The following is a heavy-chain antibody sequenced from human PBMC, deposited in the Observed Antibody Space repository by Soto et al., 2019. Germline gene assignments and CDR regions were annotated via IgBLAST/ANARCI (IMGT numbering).Heavy chain of an antibody. V-gene: IGHV4-34*01. Sequence: SATLSLTCAVSGGSFSGYYWSWIRQPPGKGLEWIGEINHSGSTNYNPSLKSRVTISVDTSKNQFSLKLSSVTAADTAVYYCARAEYCSGGSCYSFDYWGQGTLVTVSS. D-gene: IGHD2-15*01. J-gene: IGHJ4*02. CDR2: INHSGST. CDR3: ARAEYCSGGSCYSFDY. CDR1: GGSFSGYY.